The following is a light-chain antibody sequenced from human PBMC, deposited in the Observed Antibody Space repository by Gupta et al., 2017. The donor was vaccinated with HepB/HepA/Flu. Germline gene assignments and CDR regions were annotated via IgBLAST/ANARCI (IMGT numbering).Light chain of an antibody. CDR2: DAS. J-gene: IGKJ1*01. V-gene: IGKV1-33*01. CDR1: QDIRKY. Sequence: DIQMTQSPSSLSASVGDRVTITCQASQDIRKYLNSHQQKPGKTPKFLISDASNLETGVPSRFSGSGFWTDVSFTISSLQPEDSAIYYCQQYDNRPPWTLGQGTKVEIK. CDR3: QQYDNRPPWT.